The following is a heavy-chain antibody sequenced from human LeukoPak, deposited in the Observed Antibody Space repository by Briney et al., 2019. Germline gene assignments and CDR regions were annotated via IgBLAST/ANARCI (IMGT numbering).Heavy chain of an antibody. J-gene: IGHJ3*02. Sequence: GGSLTLSCAASGFTFSSHWMSWVRQAPGKGLEWVANIKQDGSEKYYVDSVKGRFTISRDKAKNSLYLKMNSLRAEDTAVYYCARVGYLRAFDIWGQGTMVTVSS. V-gene: IGHV3-7*01. CDR3: ARVGYLRAFDI. CDR2: IKQDGSEK. CDR1: GFTFSSHW. D-gene: IGHD6-25*01.